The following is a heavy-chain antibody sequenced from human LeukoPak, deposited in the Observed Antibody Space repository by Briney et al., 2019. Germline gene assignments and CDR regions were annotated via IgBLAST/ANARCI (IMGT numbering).Heavy chain of an antibody. D-gene: IGHD6-13*01. CDR2: IDPSDSYT. J-gene: IGHJ6*02. V-gene: IGHV5-10-1*01. CDR3: ATAGSWPYYYYGMDV. Sequence: GESLKISCKGSGYSFTSYWISWVRQTPGKGLEWMGRIDPSDSYTNYSPSFQGHVTISADKSISTAYLQWSSLKASDTAMYYCATAGSWPYYYYGMDVWGQGTTVTVSS. CDR1: GYSFTSYW.